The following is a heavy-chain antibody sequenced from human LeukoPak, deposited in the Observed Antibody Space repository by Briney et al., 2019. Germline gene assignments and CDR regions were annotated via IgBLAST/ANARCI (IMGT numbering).Heavy chain of an antibody. D-gene: IGHD5-18*01. CDR3: ARDDRSVDTAMSFQR. J-gene: IGHJ1*01. CDR1: GYTFTGYY. Sequence: ASVKVSCKASGYTFTGYYIHWVRQAPGQGLEWMGWISGYNGDAIYAQKLQGRVTLTTDTPTTTAYMELRSLKFDDTAVYYCARDDRSVDTAMSFQRWGQGTLVTVSS. V-gene: IGHV1-18*04. CDR2: ISGYNGDA.